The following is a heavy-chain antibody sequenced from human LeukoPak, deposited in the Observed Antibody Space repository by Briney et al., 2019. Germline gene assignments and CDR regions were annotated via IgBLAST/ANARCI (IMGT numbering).Heavy chain of an antibody. CDR2: INNHGSAT. CDR1: GFTFSSNC. D-gene: IGHD3-22*01. Sequence: PGGSVRLSCAASGFTFSSNCMHWVRQTPEKGLVWVSGINNHGSATNYADSVKGRFTASRDNAQNTLYLQMSSLRAEDTAVYYCARSAFYGGTGYYYDYWGQGALVTVSS. CDR3: ARSAFYGGTGYYYDY. V-gene: IGHV3-74*01. J-gene: IGHJ4*02.